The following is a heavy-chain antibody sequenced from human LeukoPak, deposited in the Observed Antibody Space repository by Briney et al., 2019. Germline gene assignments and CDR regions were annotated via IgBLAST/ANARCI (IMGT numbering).Heavy chain of an antibody. J-gene: IGHJ4*02. V-gene: IGHV1-18*01. D-gene: IGHD1-26*01. CDR3: ARDRPLIVGATPLDY. CDR2: ISAYNGNT. Sequence: GASVKVSFKSSGYTFTIYGISWVRQAPGQGLEWMGWISAYNGNTNYAQKLQGRVTMTTDTSTSTAYMELRSLRSDDTAVYYCARDRPLIVGATPLDYWGQGTLVTVSS. CDR1: GYTFTIYG.